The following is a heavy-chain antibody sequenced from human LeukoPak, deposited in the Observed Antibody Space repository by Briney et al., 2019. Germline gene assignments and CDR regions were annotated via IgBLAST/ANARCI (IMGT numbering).Heavy chain of an antibody. D-gene: IGHD3-10*01. Sequence: PGRSLRLSCAASGFTFSSYGMHWVRRAPGKGLEWVAVISYDGSNKYYADSVKGRFTISRDNSKNTLYLQMNSLRAEDTAVYYCAKDEGLVRGVIYYYYGMDVWGKGTTVTVSS. CDR2: ISYDGSNK. CDR3: AKDEGLVRGVIYYYYGMDV. J-gene: IGHJ6*04. CDR1: GFTFSSYG. V-gene: IGHV3-30*18.